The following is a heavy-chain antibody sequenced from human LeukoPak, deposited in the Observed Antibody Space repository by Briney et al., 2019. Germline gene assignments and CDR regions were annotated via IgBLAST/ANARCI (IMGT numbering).Heavy chain of an antibody. CDR1: GFTFSDFW. CDR2: INRDGSDI. V-gene: IGHV3-7*01. D-gene: IGHD3-16*01. CDR3: VTDRNRGGSY. J-gene: IGHJ4*02. Sequence: GGSVILSCVVSGFTFSDFWISWVRQAPGKGLEWVANINRDGSDIYYVDSVKGRFTISRDNAKNSLYLHMNSLRAEGTAVYYCVTDRNRGGSYWGQGTLVTVSS.